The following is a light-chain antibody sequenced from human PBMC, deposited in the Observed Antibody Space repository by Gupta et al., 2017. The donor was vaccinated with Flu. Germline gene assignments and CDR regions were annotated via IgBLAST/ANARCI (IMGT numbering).Light chain of an antibody. J-gene: IGLJ3*02. V-gene: IGLV3-25*02. Sequence: YQLTQPPAMSVSPGQTATITCSGAALSKQYVYWYRQRPGQAPVLLIFKDTERASGIPDRISGSSSGTRVTLTIRGVQTEDETDYYCQSADITGASRVFGGGT. CDR3: QSADITGASRV. CDR2: KDT. CDR1: ALSKQY.